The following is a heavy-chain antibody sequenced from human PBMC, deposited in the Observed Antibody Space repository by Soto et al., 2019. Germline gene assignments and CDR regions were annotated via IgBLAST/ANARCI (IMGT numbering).Heavy chain of an antibody. CDR2: IYYSGST. Sequence: PSETLSLTCTVSGGSISSYYWSWIRQPPGKGLEWIGYIYYSGSTNYNPSLKSRVTISVDTSKNQFSLKLSSVTAADTAVYYCARDSRRGYSYGYYSWYFDYWGQGTLVTV. D-gene: IGHD5-18*01. CDR3: ARDSRRGYSYGYYSWYFDY. J-gene: IGHJ4*02. V-gene: IGHV4-59*01. CDR1: GGSISSYY.